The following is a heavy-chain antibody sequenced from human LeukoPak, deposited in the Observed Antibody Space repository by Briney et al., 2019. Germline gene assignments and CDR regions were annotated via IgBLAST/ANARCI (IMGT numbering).Heavy chain of an antibody. D-gene: IGHD4-23*01. J-gene: IGHJ4*02. CDR1: GFTFSSYG. CDR3: AKVYGGNRYDY. Sequence: GGSLRLSCAASGFTFSSYGMHWVRQAPGRGLEWMTFIRYDGSNKDYADSVKGRFTISRDNSKNTLYLQMNSLRVEDTAMYYCAKVYGGNRYDYWGQGTLVTVSS. V-gene: IGHV3-30*02. CDR2: IRYDGSNK.